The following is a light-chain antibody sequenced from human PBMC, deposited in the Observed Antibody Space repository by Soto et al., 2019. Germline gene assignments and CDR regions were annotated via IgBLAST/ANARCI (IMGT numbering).Light chain of an antibody. V-gene: IGLV2-14*02. CDR3: SSYSSDSTFLV. CDR1: SSDIGAYTL. CDR2: EVT. Sequence: QSALTQPASVSGSPGQSITISCTGTSSDIGAYTLVSWYQQYPGKAPRLIIYEVTNRPSGISTRFSGSKSGYTASLTISGLQPEDEADYYCSSYSSDSTFLVFGGGTKVTVL. J-gene: IGLJ2*01.